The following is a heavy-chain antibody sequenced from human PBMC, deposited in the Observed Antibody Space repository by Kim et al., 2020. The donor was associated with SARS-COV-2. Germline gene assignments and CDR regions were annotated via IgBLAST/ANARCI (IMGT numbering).Heavy chain of an antibody. Sequence: ASVKVSCKTSGYSFNKYAIHWVRQAPGQRPEYMGWINVDYGNTKYSQNFQGRLKITRDTSARTVYIHLSTLRSEDTAVYYCAINYYGLGNNRQAMAAWGQGTLVTVSS. V-gene: IGHV1-3*01. J-gene: IGHJ5*02. CDR1: GYSFNKYA. D-gene: IGHD3-10*01. CDR2: INVDYGNT. CDR3: AINYYGLGNNRQAMAA.